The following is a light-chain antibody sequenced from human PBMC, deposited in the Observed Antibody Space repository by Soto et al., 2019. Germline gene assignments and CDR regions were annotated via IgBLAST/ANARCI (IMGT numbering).Light chain of an antibody. V-gene: IGLV2-23*01. CDR2: EGG. J-gene: IGLJ3*02. CDR1: SSDVGSYNL. Sequence: QSALTQPASVSGSPGQSITISCTGTSSDVGSYNLVSWYQQHPGKAPKLMIYEGGKRPSGVSNRFSGSKSGNTASLTISGLQAEDEADYYCCSYAGSRVFGGGTQLTVL. CDR3: CSYAGSRV.